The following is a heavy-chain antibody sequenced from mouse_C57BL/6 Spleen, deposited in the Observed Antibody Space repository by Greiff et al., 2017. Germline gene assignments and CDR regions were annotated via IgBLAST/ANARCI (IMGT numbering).Heavy chain of an antibody. CDR3: TRPGLRRGYLDY. V-gene: IGHV6-6*01. J-gene: IGHJ2*01. CDR2: IRNKANNHAT. CDR1: GFTFSDAW. D-gene: IGHD2-4*01. Sequence: EVQRVESGGGLVQPGGSMKLSCAASGFTFSDAWMDWVRQSPEKGLEWVAEIRNKANNHATYYAESVKGRFTISRDDSKSSVYLQMNSLRAEDTGIYYCTRPGLRRGYLDYWGQGTTLTVSS.